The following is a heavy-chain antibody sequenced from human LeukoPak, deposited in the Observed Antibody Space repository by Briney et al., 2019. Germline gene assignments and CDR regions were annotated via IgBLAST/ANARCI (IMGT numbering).Heavy chain of an antibody. V-gene: IGHV3-30*02. J-gene: IGHJ4*02. D-gene: IGHD6-6*01. CDR2: IRYDGSNK. CDR1: GFTFSSYG. CDR3: ARGLYSSSSG. Sequence: PGGSLRLSCAASGFTFSSYGMHWVRQAPGKGLEWVAFIRYDGSNKDYTDSVKGRFTISRDNAKSSLYLQMNSLRAEDTAVYYCARGLYSSSSGWGQGTLVTVSS.